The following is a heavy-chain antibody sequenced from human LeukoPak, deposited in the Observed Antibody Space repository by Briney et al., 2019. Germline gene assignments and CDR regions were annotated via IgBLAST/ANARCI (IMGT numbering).Heavy chain of an antibody. CDR3: ATAYGGSYRIPMWNY. D-gene: IGHD1-26*01. V-gene: IGHV1-2*02. CDR1: GYTFTGYY. Sequence: GASVKVSCKASGYTFTGYYMHWVRQAPGQGLEWMGWINPNSGGTNYAQKFQGRVTMTRDTSISTAYMELSRLRSEDTAVYYCATAYGGSYRIPMWNYWGQGTLVTVSS. J-gene: IGHJ4*02. CDR2: INPNSGGT.